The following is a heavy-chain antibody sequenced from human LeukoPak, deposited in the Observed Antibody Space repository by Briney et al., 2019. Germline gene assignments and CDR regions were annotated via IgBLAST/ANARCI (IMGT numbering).Heavy chain of an antibody. CDR1: GFTFSSYS. V-gene: IGHV3-21*01. D-gene: IGHD3-16*01. Sequence: GGSLRLSCAASGFTFSSYSMNWVRQAPGKGLEWVSSISSSSSYIYYADSVKGRFTISRDNAKNSLYLQMNSLRAEDTAVYYCAREDYDYVWGSPHYFDYWGQGTLVTVSS. CDR2: ISSSSSYI. CDR3: AREDYDYVWGSPHYFDY. J-gene: IGHJ4*02.